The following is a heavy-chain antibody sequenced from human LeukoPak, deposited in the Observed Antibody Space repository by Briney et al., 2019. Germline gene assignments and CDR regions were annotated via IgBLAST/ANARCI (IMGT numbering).Heavy chain of an antibody. D-gene: IGHD1-26*01. CDR2: IKADGSEK. Sequence: GGSLRLSCAASGFSFSGHWMNWVRQPPGKGLEWGANIKADGSEKYYVDSVKGRFTISRDDAKRTVDLQMDNLRAEDTAIYYCAYRNNFEYWGQGALVTVSS. V-gene: IGHV3-7*05. CDR3: AYRNNFEY. CDR1: GFSFSGHW. J-gene: IGHJ4*02.